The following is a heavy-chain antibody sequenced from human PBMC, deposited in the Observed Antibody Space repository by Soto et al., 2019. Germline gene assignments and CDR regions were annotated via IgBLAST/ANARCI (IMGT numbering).Heavy chain of an antibody. D-gene: IGHD2-15*01. CDR1: GGTFSSYT. Sequence: ASVKVSCKASGGTFSSYTISWVRQAPGQGLEWMGRIIPILGIANYAQKFQGRVTITADKSTSTAYMELSSLRSEDTAVYYCARAIGYCSGGSCYSPEYFQHWGQGTLVTVSS. V-gene: IGHV1-69*02. CDR2: IIPILGIA. CDR3: ARAIGYCSGGSCYSPEYFQH. J-gene: IGHJ1*01.